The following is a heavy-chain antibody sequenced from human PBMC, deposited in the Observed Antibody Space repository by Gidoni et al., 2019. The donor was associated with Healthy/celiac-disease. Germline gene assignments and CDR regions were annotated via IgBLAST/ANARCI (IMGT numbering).Heavy chain of an antibody. Sequence: QLQLQESGPGLVKPSETLSLTCTVSGGSISSSTYYWGWIRQSPGKGLEWIGNIYYSGNTYYNPSLKSRVTISVDTSKNQFSLKLNSVTAADTAVYYCARSPLYYDILSGYYGGHQTHFDHWGQGTLVTVSS. J-gene: IGHJ4*02. CDR2: IYYSGNT. D-gene: IGHD3-9*01. V-gene: IGHV4-39*01. CDR1: GGSISSSTYY. CDR3: ARSPLYYDILSGYYGGHQTHFDH.